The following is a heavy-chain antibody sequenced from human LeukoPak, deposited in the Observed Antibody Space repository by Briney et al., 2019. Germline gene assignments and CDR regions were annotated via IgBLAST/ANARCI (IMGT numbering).Heavy chain of an antibody. J-gene: IGHJ4*02. D-gene: IGHD3-3*01. CDR1: GFTFSSYA. V-gene: IGHV3-23*01. Sequence: GGSLRLSCAASGFTFSSYAMNWVRQAPGKGLEWVSVISGSGGTTYYADSVKGRFTISRDNSKNTLYLQMNSLRAEDTAVYYCAKDRLPGITIFGVATDYWGPGTLVTVSS. CDR2: ISGSGGTT. CDR3: AKDRLPGITIFGVATDY.